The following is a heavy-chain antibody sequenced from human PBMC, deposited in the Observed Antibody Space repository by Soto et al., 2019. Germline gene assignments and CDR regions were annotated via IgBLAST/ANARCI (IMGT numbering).Heavy chain of an antibody. J-gene: IGHJ4*02. D-gene: IGHD6-13*01. CDR3: ATQIAAGGGG. Sequence: PGGSLRFSCAASGFTFSSYWLHWVCQAPGEGLVWVSRINSDGSSTRYADSVKGRFTISRDNAKNTLYLQMNNLRAGDTAVYYCATQIAAGGGGWGQGTLVTVSS. CDR1: GFTFSSYW. CDR2: INSDGSST. V-gene: IGHV3-74*01.